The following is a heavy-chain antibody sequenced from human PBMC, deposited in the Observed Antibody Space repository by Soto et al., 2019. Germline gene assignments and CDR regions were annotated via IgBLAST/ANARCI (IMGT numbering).Heavy chain of an antibody. CDR3: ARYREWLPRCMDV. J-gene: IGHJ6*02. V-gene: IGHV3-7*01. D-gene: IGHD6-19*01. CDR2: IKENGSAK. Sequence: GGSLRLSCAASGFTFSSYWMSWVRQAPGKGLEWVANIKENGSAKYNVDSVKGRFTISRDNAKNSLYLQMNSLRDEDTAVYYCARYREWLPRCMDVWGQGTTVTVSS. CDR1: GFTFSSYW.